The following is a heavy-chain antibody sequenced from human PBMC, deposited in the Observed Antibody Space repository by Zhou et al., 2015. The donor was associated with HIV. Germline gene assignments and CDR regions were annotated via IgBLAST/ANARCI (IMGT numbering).Heavy chain of an antibody. CDR3: ARDEPEALGWYFDV. D-gene: IGHD7-27*01. V-gene: IGHV3-23*04. CDR2: ISGNAANT. Sequence: VQLVESGGGVVQPGRSLRLSCVASGFTFSTYGMHWVRQAPGKELEWVSAISGNAANTFYADSVKGRFTISRDNVKSMLYLQMDSLRVEDTAVYYCARDEPEALGWYFDVWGRGTLVTVSS. J-gene: IGHJ2*01. CDR1: GFTFSTYG.